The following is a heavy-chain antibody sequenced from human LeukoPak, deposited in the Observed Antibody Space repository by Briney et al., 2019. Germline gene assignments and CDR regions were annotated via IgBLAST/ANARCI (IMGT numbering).Heavy chain of an antibody. Sequence: GGSLRLSCGGSGFTFSGHAMHWVRQAPGKGLEWVSQIWYDGSNKYYADSVKGRFTISRDNFKSAVYLQMNTLRAGDTAVYYCARGSGPGVTTIDSWGQGTLVIVSS. CDR1: GFTFSGHA. CDR3: ARGSGPGVTTIDS. V-gene: IGHV3-33*01. D-gene: IGHD4-17*01. CDR2: IWYDGSNK. J-gene: IGHJ4*02.